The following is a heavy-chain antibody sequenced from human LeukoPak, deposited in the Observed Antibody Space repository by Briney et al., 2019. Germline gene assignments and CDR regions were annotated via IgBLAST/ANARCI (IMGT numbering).Heavy chain of an antibody. CDR1: GFTFSDYY. Sequence: GGSLSLSCAASGFTFSDYYMSWIRQAPGKGPEWISNISSSGDYRNYADSVKGRFTISRDNAKNSLYLQMSSLRGDDTAVYYSARVPGLGYYGMDVWGQGTTVTVSS. J-gene: IGHJ6*02. D-gene: IGHD3-22*01. CDR2: ISSSGDYR. CDR3: ARVPGLGYYGMDV. V-gene: IGHV3-11*05.